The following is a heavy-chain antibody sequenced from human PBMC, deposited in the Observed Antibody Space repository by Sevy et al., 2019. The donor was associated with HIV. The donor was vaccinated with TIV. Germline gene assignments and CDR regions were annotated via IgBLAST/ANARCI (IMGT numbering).Heavy chain of an antibody. J-gene: IGHJ6*03. CDR2: TYYRSKWYN. V-gene: IGHV6-1*01. CDR3: ARGSIAAAGRGDYYYMDV. Sequence: SQTLSLTCAISGDSVSSNSAAWNWIRQSPSRGLEWLGRTYYRSKWYNDYAVSVKSRITINPDTSKNQFSLQLNFVTPEDTAVYYCARGSIAAAGRGDYYYMDVWGKGTTVTVSS. CDR1: GDSVSSNSAA. D-gene: IGHD6-13*01.